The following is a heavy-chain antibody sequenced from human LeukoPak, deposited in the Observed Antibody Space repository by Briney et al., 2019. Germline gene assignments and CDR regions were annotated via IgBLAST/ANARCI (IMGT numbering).Heavy chain of an antibody. Sequence: SETLSLTCTVSGGSISSYYWSWIRQPPGKGLEWIGYIYYGGSTNYNPSLKSRVTISVDTSKNQFSLKLSSVTAADTAVYYCARGRVSYDSQGLTYYFDYWGQGTLVTVSS. CDR1: GGSISSYY. D-gene: IGHD5-12*01. CDR3: ARGRVSYDSQGLTYYFDY. V-gene: IGHV4-59*01. CDR2: IYYGGST. J-gene: IGHJ4*02.